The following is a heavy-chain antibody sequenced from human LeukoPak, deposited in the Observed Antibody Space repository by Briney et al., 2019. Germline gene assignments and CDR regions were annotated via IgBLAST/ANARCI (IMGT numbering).Heavy chain of an antibody. J-gene: IGHJ3*02. Sequence: ASVKVSCTASGGTFISYAISWVRQAPGQGLEWMGWINTNTGNPPYAQGFTGRFVFSLDTSVSTAYLQISSLKAEDTAVYYCARDILLSPDYYDSSGYYFRRHAFDIWGQGTMVTVSS. D-gene: IGHD3-22*01. CDR1: GGTFISYA. CDR3: ARDILLSPDYYDSSGYYFRRHAFDI. V-gene: IGHV7-4-1*02. CDR2: INTNTGNP.